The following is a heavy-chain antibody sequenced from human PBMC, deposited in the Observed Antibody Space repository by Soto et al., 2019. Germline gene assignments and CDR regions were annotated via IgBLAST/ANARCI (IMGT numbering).Heavy chain of an antibody. V-gene: IGHV4-59*01. CDR1: GDSSSRDY. D-gene: IGHD6-19*01. J-gene: IGHJ6*03. CDR2: IYYSGST. CDR3: ARGRYVAVANGVDYYYYIDV. Sequence: SETLSLTCTVSGDSSSRDYWNWIRQPPGKGLEWIGYIYYSGSTNYNSSLKSRVTISLDTSKKQFFMNLSSVTAADTAVYYCARGRYVAVANGVDYYYYIDVWGKGTTVTVSS.